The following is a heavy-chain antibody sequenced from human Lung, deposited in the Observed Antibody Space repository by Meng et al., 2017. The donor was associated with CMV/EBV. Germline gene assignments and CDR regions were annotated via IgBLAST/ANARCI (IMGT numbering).Heavy chain of an antibody. CDR2: ISADGGST. J-gene: IGHJ4*02. CDR1: GFTFSSYA. Sequence: SCAASGFTFSSYALPWVRQAPGEGLESVSAISADGGSTYYADSVKGRFTISRDNSKSTLYLQMGSLRDEDMAMYYCAREAPSGSYDYWGQGTLVTVSS. CDR3: AREAPSGSYDY. D-gene: IGHD1-26*01. V-gene: IGHV3-64*02.